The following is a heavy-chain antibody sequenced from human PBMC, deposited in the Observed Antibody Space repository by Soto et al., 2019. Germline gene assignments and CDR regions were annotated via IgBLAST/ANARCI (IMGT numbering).Heavy chain of an antibody. V-gene: IGHV3-33*01. J-gene: IGHJ4*02. CDR3: ARASLSGSYYLDY. CDR1: GFTFSSYG. CDR2: IWYDGSNK. D-gene: IGHD1-26*01. Sequence: QVQLVESGGGVVQPGRSLRLSCAASGFTFSSYGMHWVRQAPGKGLEWVAVIWYDGSNKYYADSVKGRFTISRDNSKNTLYLQMNILRAEDTAVYYCARASLSGSYYLDYWGQGTLVTVSS.